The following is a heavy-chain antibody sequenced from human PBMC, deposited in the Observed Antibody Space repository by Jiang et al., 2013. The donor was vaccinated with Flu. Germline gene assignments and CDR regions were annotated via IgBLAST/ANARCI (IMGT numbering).Heavy chain of an antibody. Sequence: GPGLVKASQTLSLTCTVSSGSINSGDYYWSWIRQPPGKGLEWIGYIYYTGTTDSNPSLESRVDLSIDTAKNQLSLNLRAVTAADTAEYYCVAATSVTMWAFEIWGQGTMVTVSS. J-gene: IGHJ3*02. CDR1: SGSINSGDYY. V-gene: IGHV4-30-4*08. CDR2: IYYTGTT. CDR3: VAATSVTMWAFEI. D-gene: IGHD3-10*02.